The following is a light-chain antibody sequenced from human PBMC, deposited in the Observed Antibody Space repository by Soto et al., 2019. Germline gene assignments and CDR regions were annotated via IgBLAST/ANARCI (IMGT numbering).Light chain of an antibody. Sequence: QSVLTQPPSVSGAPGQRVTISCTGSSSNIGAGYDVHWYQQLPGTAPKLLIYGNSNRPSGVPDRFSGSKSGTSASLAITALQAEDEADYYCQSSDSSLNVFATGTKVTVL. CDR2: GNS. CDR1: SSNIGAGYD. CDR3: QSSDSSLNV. J-gene: IGLJ1*01. V-gene: IGLV1-40*01.